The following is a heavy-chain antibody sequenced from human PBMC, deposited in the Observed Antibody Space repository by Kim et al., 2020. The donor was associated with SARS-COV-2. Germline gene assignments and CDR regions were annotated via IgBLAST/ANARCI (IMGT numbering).Heavy chain of an antibody. CDR1: GGSISSYY. V-gene: IGHV4-4*07. D-gene: IGHD6-13*01. Sequence: SETLSLTCTVSGGSISSYYWSWIRQPAGKGLEWIGRIYTSGSTNYNPSLKSRVTMSVDTSKNQFPLKLSSVTAADTAVYYCARDCSQQANSSSWYNPHYYCCMDVWGKGTTVTVSS. CDR3: ARDCSQQANSSSWYNPHYYCCMDV. CDR2: IYTSGST. J-gene: IGHJ6*03.